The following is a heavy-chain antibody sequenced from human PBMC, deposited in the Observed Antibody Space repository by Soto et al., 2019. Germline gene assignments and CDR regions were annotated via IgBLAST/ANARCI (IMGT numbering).Heavy chain of an antibody. CDR2: ISAYNGNT. J-gene: IGHJ6*02. V-gene: IGHV1-18*01. CDR3: ARRPGYGDYGYYYGMDV. Sequence: ASVKVSCKASGYTFTSYGISWVRQAPGQGLEWMGWISAYNGNTNYAQKLQGRVTMTTDTSTSTAYMELRSLRSDDTAMYYCARRPGYGDYGYYYGMDVWGQGTTVTVSS. CDR1: GYTFTSYG. D-gene: IGHD4-17*01.